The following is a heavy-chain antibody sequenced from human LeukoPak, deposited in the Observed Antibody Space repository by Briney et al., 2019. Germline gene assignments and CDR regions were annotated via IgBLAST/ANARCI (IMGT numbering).Heavy chain of an antibody. J-gene: IGHJ6*03. D-gene: IGHD2-2*01. CDR1: GGSISSGSYY. V-gene: IGHV4-61*02. CDR3: ARMKRYCSSTSCPKDGRNYYYYYMDV. CDR2: IYTSGST. Sequence: SETLSLTCTVSGGSISSGSYYWSRIRQPAGKGLEWIGRIYTSGSTNYNPSLKSRVTISVDTSKNQFSLKLSSVTAADTAVYYCARMKRYCSSTSCPKDGRNYYYYYMDVWGKGTTVTISS.